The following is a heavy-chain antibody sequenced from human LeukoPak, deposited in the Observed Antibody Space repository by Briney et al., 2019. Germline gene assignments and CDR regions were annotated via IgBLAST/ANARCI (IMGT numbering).Heavy chain of an antibody. CDR2: IYRGGTT. CDR3: ATCLTGTDLEY. D-gene: IGHD3-9*01. Sequence: GGSLRLSCAASGFTVSTHYMSWVRQAPGKGLEWVSVIYRGGTTYYADSVKGRFIISRDNSKNTLYLQMNSLRAEDTAVYYCATCLTGTDLEYWGQGTLVAVSS. V-gene: IGHV3-66*01. CDR1: GFTVSTHY. J-gene: IGHJ4*02.